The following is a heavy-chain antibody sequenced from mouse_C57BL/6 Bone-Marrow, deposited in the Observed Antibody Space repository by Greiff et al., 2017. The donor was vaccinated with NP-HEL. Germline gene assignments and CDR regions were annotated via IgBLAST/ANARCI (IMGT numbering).Heavy chain of an antibody. J-gene: IGHJ2*01. V-gene: IGHV1-61*01. CDR2: IYPSDSET. CDR3: AREGLIYYDYDVHFDY. CDR1: GYTFTSYW. D-gene: IGHD2-4*01. Sequence: VKLQQPGAELVRPGSSVKLSCKASGYTFTSYWMDWVKQRPGQGLEWIGNIYPSDSETHYNQKFKDKATLTVDKSSSTAYMQLSSLTSEDSAVYYCAREGLIYYDYDVHFDYWGQGTTLTVSS.